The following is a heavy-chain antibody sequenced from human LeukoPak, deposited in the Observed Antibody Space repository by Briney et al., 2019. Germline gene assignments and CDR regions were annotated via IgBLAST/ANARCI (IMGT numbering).Heavy chain of an antibody. Sequence: PSQTLSLTCSVSGASISSGLYYWNWIRQPAGKGLEWIGRIFESGKTNYNPSLKSRVTISVDTSKNQFSLKLRSVTAIDTAVYYCASSSWLRDANFDNWGQGTLVTVSS. CDR1: GASISSGLYY. CDR2: IFESGKT. D-gene: IGHD6-13*01. CDR3: ASSSWLRDANFDN. J-gene: IGHJ4*02. V-gene: IGHV4-61*02.